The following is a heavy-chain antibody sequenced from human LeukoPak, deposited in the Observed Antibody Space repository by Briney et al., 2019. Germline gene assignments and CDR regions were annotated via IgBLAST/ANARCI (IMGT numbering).Heavy chain of an antibody. CDR1: GFTFTSSA. CDR3: ARDPYYYDSSGYSDY. V-gene: IGHV3-66*01. Sequence: PGGSLRLSCAASGFTFTSSAMSWVRQAPGKGLEWVSVIYSGGSTYYADSVKGRFTISRDNSKNTLYLQMNSLRAEDTAVYYCARDPYYYDSSGYSDYWGQGTLVTVSS. CDR2: IYSGGST. J-gene: IGHJ4*02. D-gene: IGHD3-22*01.